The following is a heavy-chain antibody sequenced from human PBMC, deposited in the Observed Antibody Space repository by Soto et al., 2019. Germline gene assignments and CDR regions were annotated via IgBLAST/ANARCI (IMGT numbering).Heavy chain of an antibody. CDR1: GFTFSSYW. D-gene: IGHD3-22*01. CDR2: IKQDGSEK. V-gene: IGHV3-7*01. CDR3: VRDVISSNGYYYGMDV. J-gene: IGHJ6*02. Sequence: PGGSLRLSCAASGFTFSSYWMSWVRQAPGKGLEWVANIKQDGSEKYYVDSVKGRFTISRDNAKNSLYLQMNSLRAEDTAVYYCVRDVISSNGYYYGMDVWGQGTTVTVSS.